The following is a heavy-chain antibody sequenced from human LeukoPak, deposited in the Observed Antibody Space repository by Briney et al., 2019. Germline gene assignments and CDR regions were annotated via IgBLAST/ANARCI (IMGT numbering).Heavy chain of an antibody. Sequence: GGSLRLSCAASGFTFDDYAMHWVRQAPGKGLEWVSGISWNSGSIGYADSVKGRFTISRDNAKNSLYLQMNSLRAEDTALYYCAKTFGERYFDYRGQGTLVTVSS. CDR3: AKTFGERYFDY. CDR2: ISWNSGSI. CDR1: GFTFDDYA. V-gene: IGHV3-9*01. J-gene: IGHJ4*02. D-gene: IGHD2/OR15-2a*01.